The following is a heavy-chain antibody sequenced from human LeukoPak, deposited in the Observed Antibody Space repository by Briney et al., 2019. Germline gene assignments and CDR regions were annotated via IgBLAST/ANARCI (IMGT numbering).Heavy chain of an antibody. CDR1: GYXLTELS. CDR3: ATLPYCGGDCYSPQGAFDI. V-gene: IGHV1-24*01. J-gene: IGHJ3*02. CDR2: FDPEDGET. D-gene: IGHD2-21*02. Sequence: ASVKVSCKVSGYXLTELSMHWVRQAPGKGREWMGGFDPEDGETIYAQKFQGRVTMTEDTSTDTAYMELSSLRSEDTAVYYCATLPYCGGDCYSPQGAFDIWGQGTMVTVSS.